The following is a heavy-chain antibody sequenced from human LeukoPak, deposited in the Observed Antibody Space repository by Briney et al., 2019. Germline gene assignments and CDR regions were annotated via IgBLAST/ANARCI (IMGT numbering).Heavy chain of an antibody. CDR1: GFTFSSYW. V-gene: IGHV3-7*01. J-gene: IGHJ4*02. CDR2: IKQDGSEK. Sequence: GGSLRLSCAASGFTFSSYWMSWVRQAPGKGLEWVANIKQDGSEKYYVDSVKGRFTISRDNAKNSLYLQMNSLRAEDTAVYYCARPTAGYRSGRAPFDYWGQGTLVTVSS. CDR3: ARPTAGYRSGRAPFDY. D-gene: IGHD6-19*01.